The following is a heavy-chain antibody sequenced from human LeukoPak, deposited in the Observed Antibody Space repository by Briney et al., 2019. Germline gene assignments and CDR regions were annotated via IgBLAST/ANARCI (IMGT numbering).Heavy chain of an antibody. CDR1: GFAFSSYG. V-gene: IGHV3-30*18. J-gene: IGHJ3*02. D-gene: IGHD3-9*01. Sequence: PGGSLRLSCAASGFAFSSYGMYWVRQAPGKGLEWVAVISYDGSERYHADSVRGRFTISRDNSKNTLYLIMNTLRAEDTALYYCAKPHFDWLHHAFDIWGQGTMVTVSS. CDR2: ISYDGSER. CDR3: AKPHFDWLHHAFDI.